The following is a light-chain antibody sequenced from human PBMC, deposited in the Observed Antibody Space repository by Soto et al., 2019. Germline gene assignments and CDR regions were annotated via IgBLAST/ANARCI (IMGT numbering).Light chain of an antibody. CDR3: QQYNSYPIT. CDR2: AAS. V-gene: IGKV1-39*01. J-gene: IGKJ5*01. CDR1: HTIMTY. Sequence: IQMPQSPSSLSASAGTDFTITCRASHTIMTYLNWYQLKPGKPPRLLIYAASSLQSGVPSRFIGSGSGTEFTLTISSLQPDDVATYYCQQYNSYPITFGQGTRLEIK.